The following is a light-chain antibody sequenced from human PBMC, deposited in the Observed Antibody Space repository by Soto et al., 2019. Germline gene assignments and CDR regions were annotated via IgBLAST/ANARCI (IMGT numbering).Light chain of an antibody. CDR1: SGHSNYA. V-gene: IGLV4-69*01. J-gene: IGLJ2*01. Sequence: QSALTQSPSASASLGASVKLTCTLSSGHSNYAIAWHQQQPEKGPRYLMKLNSDGSHSKGDGIPDRFSGSSSGAERYLTISSLQSEDEADYYCQTWGTGVVFGGGTKLTVL. CDR3: QTWGTGVV. CDR2: LNSDGSH.